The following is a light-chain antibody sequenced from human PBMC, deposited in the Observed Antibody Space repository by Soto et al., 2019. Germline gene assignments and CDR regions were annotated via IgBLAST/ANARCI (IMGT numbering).Light chain of an antibody. CDR1: VSDISAYNY. Sequence: QSPLPQPASLSGSPGQSITISCTGTVSDISAYNYVSWYQQHPGKAPKLMIYEVGDRPSGLSNRFSGSKSGNTASLTISRLQPEDEADYYCSSYTSNNFYVFGTGTKVTVL. J-gene: IGLJ1*01. CDR3: SSYTSNNFYV. CDR2: EVG. V-gene: IGLV2-14*01.